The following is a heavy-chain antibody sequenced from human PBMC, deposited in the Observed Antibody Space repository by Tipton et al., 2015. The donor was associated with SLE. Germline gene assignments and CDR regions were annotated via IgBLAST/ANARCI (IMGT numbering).Heavy chain of an antibody. V-gene: IGHV4-59*02. CDR2: VNRNEGT. D-gene: IGHD3-10*01. J-gene: IGHJ3*02. CDR1: GASVTTSY. CDR3: ARDYYGSGFDAFDI. Sequence: TLSLTCAVSGASVTTSYWTWLRQPPGKGLEWIAYVNRNEGTNFKPSLKSRVTIPLDTSRNQFSLRLSSVTAADTAVYYCARDYYGSGFDAFDIWGQGTMVTVSS.